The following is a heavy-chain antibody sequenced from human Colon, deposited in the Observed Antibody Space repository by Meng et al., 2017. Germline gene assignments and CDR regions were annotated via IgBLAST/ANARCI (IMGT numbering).Heavy chain of an antibody. V-gene: IGHV4-4*08. CDR2: IYAGGSV. Sequence: SETLSLTCTISVGSFSVYSWHWIRQSPGKGLEWIGHIYAGGSVTYNPSLNSRLSISIDMSNNQFSLQLISVTAADTATYFCARGQTVRAFEYWGQGTPVTVSS. J-gene: IGHJ4*02. CDR3: ARGQTVRAFEY. D-gene: IGHD2-21*02. CDR1: VGSFSVYS.